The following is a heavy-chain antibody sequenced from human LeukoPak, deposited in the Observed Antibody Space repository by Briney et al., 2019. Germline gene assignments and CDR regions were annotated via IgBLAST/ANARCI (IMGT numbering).Heavy chain of an antibody. J-gene: IGHJ2*01. D-gene: IGHD6-19*01. CDR3: AKDRGSSGWYPLWYFDL. Sequence: PGGSLRLSCAASGFTFSSYGMHWVRQAPGKGLEWVAFIRYDGGNKYYADSVKGRFTISRDNSKNTLYLQMNSLRAEDTAVYYCAKDRGSSGWYPLWYFDLWGRGTLVTVSS. CDR1: GFTFSSYG. V-gene: IGHV3-30*02. CDR2: IRYDGGNK.